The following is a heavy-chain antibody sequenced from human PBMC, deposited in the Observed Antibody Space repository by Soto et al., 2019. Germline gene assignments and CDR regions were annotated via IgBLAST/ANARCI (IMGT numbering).Heavy chain of an antibody. CDR1: GDAIINKNYH. V-gene: IGHV4-39*01. Sequence: PAETLSLPCTVSGDAIINKNYHWSGPRQPHGTGLEWIGTVYSNGHTYHNPSLKSRLAMAVDTSENQSSLSLISVPAADTAVYFCASLTNVRTGDSWGQGTLVTVSS. CDR2: VYSNGHT. D-gene: IGHD2-8*01. J-gene: IGHJ4*02. CDR3: ASLTNVRTGDS.